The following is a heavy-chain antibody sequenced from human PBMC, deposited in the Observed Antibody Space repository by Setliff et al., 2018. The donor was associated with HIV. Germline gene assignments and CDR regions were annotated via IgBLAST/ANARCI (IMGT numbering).Heavy chain of an antibody. V-gene: IGHV4-38-2*01. D-gene: IGHD5-12*01. CDR2: MYHTGST. CDR3: ARQPLYNDYDWRSYYFDY. CDR1: GYSISSGCY. Sequence: ETLSLTCAVSGYSISSGCYWGWIRQPPGKGLEWIGSMYHTGSTYYSPSLNSRFTISVDTSKNQFSLKLRSVTAADTAVYYCARQPLYNDYDWRSYYFDYWGQGSLVTVS. J-gene: IGHJ4*02.